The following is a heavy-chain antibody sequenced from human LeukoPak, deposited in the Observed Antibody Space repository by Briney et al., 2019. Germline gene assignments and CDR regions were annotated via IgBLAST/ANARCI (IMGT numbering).Heavy chain of an antibody. CDR1: GGSISSSSYY. CDR3: ARGRITMIVVWGYDAFDI. J-gene: IGHJ3*02. CDR2: IYYSGST. D-gene: IGHD3-22*01. V-gene: IGHV4-39*07. Sequence: PSETLSPTCTVFGGSISSSSYYWGWIRQPPGKGLEWIGSIYYSGSTYYNPSLKSRVTISVDTSKNQFSLKLSSVSAADTAVYYCARGRITMIVVWGYDAFDIWGQGTMVTVSS.